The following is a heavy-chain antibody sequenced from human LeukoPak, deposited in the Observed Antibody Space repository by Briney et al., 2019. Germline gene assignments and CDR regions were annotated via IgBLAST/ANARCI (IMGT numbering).Heavy chain of an antibody. J-gene: IGHJ4*02. CDR3: ARAFRDDYGDVKFDY. CDR2: ISGSGGST. D-gene: IGHD4-17*01. Sequence: GGSLRLSCAASGFTFSSYAMSWVRQAPGKGLEWVSAISGSGGSTYYADSVEGRFTISRDNAKNSLYLQMNSLRAEDTAVYYCARAFRDDYGDVKFDYWGQGTLVTVSS. V-gene: IGHV3-23*01. CDR1: GFTFSSYA.